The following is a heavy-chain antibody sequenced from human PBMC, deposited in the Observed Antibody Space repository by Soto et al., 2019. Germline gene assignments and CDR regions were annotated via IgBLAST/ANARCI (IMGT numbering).Heavy chain of an antibody. CDR2: IYYSGST. CDR1: GGSISSGDYY. V-gene: IGHV4-30-4*01. D-gene: IGHD2-15*01. CDR3: ARDVVSGIHHGMDV. Sequence: PSETLSLTCTVSGGSISSGDYYWSWIRQPPGKGLEWIGYIYYSGSTYYNPSLKSRVTISVDTSKNQFSLKLSSVTAADTAVYYCARDVVSGIHHGMDVWGQGTTVTVSS. J-gene: IGHJ6*02.